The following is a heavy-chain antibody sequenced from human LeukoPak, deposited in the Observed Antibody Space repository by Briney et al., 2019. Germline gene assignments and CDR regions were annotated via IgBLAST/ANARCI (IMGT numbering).Heavy chain of an antibody. CDR2: VSKSGTT. Sequence: PSQTLSLTCTVSGGSISIGDYYWSWVRQPPGGGREGFGYVSKSGTTYYNPSLRSRVTISVDTSKNQFSLKVNSVTAAATAVYYCATVAAVTTNPRFAYWGQGTLVTVSS. CDR1: GGSISIGDYY. V-gene: IGHV4-30-4*01. CDR3: ATVAAVTTNPRFAY. J-gene: IGHJ4*02. D-gene: IGHD4-17*01.